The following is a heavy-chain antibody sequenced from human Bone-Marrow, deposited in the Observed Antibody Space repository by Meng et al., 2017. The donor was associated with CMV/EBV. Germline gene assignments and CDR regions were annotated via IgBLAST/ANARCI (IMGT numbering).Heavy chain of an antibody. CDR3: ARDINCSSTSCYGHFQH. Sequence: GGSLRLSCAASGFTFSSSWMHWVRQAPGKGLVWVSRINTDGRITTYADSVKGRFTISRDNAKNSLYLQMNSLRAEDTAVYYCARDINCSSTSCYGHFQHWGQGTLVTVSS. V-gene: IGHV3-74*03. CDR1: GFTFSSSW. CDR2: INTDGRIT. J-gene: IGHJ1*01. D-gene: IGHD2-2*01.